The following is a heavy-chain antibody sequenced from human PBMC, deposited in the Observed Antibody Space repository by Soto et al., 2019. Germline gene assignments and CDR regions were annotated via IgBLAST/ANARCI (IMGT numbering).Heavy chain of an antibody. CDR2: IYDSGST. D-gene: IGHD5-18*01. V-gene: IGHV4-31*03. Sequence: PSETLSLTCTVSGDSTISGSYFWTWIRQRSGKGLEWIGYIYDSGSTSYNPSLASRVSISADTSNNRFSLTLISVTAADTAVYYCARRAGNRRGYPIAYWGQGISVPVSS. CDR3: ARRAGNRRGYPIAY. J-gene: IGHJ4*02. CDR1: GDSTISGSYF.